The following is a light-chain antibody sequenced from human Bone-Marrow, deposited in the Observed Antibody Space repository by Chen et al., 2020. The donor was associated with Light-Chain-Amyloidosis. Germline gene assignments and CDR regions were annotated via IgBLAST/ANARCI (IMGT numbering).Light chain of an antibody. V-gene: IGKV1-39*01. CDR2: GAS. CDR3: QQSFSTPWT. J-gene: IGKJ1*01. Sequence: IQLTQSPSSLSASVGDRVTITCRASQNIYIHVSWYQQRPGKAPNLLIYGASSLESGVPPRFSGSGSGTDFSLTISGLQPEDFATYYCQQSFSTPWTFGQGFKLDI. CDR1: QNIYIH.